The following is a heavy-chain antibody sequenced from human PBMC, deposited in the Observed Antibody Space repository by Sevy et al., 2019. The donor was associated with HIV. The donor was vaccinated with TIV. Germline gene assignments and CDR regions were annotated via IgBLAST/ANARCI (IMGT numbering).Heavy chain of an antibody. Sequence: GGSLRLSCAASGFTFGSYDMYWVRQTPGKGLEWVALISFYGSNKEYADSVKGRFTISRDNSKNTVYLQMSSLKPEDTAVYYCAKDAFEVRGVLSSRGMPTYYHAMDLWGQATTVTVSS. CDR2: ISFYGSNK. V-gene: IGHV3-30*18. J-gene: IGHJ6*02. D-gene: IGHD3-10*01. CDR1: GFTFGSYD. CDR3: AKDAFEVRGVLSSRGMPTYYHAMDL.